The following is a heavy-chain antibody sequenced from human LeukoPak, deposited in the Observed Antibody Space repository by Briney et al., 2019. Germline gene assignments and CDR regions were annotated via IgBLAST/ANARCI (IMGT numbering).Heavy chain of an antibody. D-gene: IGHD6-6*01. Sequence: SETLSLTCAVYGGSFSGYYWSWIRQPPGKGLEWIGEINHSGSTNYNPSLKSRVTISVDTSKNQFSLKLSSVTAADTAVYYCARGQLGAPDLDYWGQGTLSPSPQ. CDR1: GGSFSGYY. V-gene: IGHV4-34*01. J-gene: IGHJ4*02. CDR2: INHSGST. CDR3: ARGQLGAPDLDY.